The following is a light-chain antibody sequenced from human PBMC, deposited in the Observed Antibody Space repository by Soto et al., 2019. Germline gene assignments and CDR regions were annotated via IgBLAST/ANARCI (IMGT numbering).Light chain of an antibody. CDR1: QSLSSSY. V-gene: IGKV3-20*01. CDR2: GVS. Sequence: EIVLTQSPGTLSLSPGERATLSCRASQSLSSSYLNWYQQKPGQAPRLLIYGVSSRATGIPDRFSGSGSGTDFTLTISRLEPEDFAVYYCQQYATSLPWTFGQGTKVDIK. J-gene: IGKJ1*01. CDR3: QQYATSLPWT.